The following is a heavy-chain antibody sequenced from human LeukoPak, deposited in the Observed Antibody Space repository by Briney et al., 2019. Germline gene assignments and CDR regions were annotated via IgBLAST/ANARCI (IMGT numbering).Heavy chain of an antibody. CDR3: STGGYFFDY. J-gene: IGHJ4*02. CDR1: GFTFSNAW. CDR2: IKSKPDGETT. V-gene: IGHV3-15*01. Sequence: PGGSLRLSCAGSGFTFSNAWMNWVRQTPGKGLEWVSRIKSKPDGETTDYAAPVKGRFTISRDDSKNTVFLQMNSLKTEDTAVYYCSTGGYFFDYWGQGTLVTVSS.